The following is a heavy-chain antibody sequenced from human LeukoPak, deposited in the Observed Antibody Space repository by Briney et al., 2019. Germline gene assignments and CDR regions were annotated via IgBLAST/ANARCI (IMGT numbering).Heavy chain of an antibody. J-gene: IGHJ6*03. D-gene: IGHD4-17*01. CDR1: GFTFSSHV. Sequence: GGSLRLSCTASGFTFSSHVMTWVRQVPGKGLERVSGISVSGFDTFYADSVKGRFTISRDNSKTSVSLQMNSLRAEDTAMYYCAKVDPATVTPGVFYYCCYIDLWGKGTTVSVSS. V-gene: IGHV3-23*01. CDR3: AKVDPATVTPGVFYYCCYIDL. CDR2: ISVSGFDT.